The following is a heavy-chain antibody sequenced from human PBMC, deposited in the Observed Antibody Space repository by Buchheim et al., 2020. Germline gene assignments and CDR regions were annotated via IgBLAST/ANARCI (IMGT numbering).Heavy chain of an antibody. Sequence: QLQLQESGPGLVKPSETLSLTCTVSGGSISNSAYFWGWIRQPPGKGPEWIATIRYSGTTYFNPSLQNRVTISVDPSQNQFSLTLRSVTAADTALYYCARENRDGYRNGVDVWGQGTT. CDR2: IRYSGTT. D-gene: IGHD5-24*01. CDR1: GGSISNSAYF. V-gene: IGHV4-39*07. J-gene: IGHJ6*02. CDR3: ARENRDGYRNGVDV.